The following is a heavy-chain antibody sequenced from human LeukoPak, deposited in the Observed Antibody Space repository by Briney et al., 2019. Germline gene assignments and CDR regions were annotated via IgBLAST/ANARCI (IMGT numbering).Heavy chain of an antibody. CDR1: GFTFSSYS. V-gene: IGHV3-9*03. J-gene: IGHJ4*02. Sequence: GGSLRLSCAASGFTFSSYSMHWARQAPGKGLEWVSGISWNSGSIGYADSVKGRFTISRDNAKNSLYLQMNSLRAEDMALYYCAKSKASSSSSPLDYWGQGTLVTVSS. CDR2: ISWNSGSI. D-gene: IGHD6-13*01. CDR3: AKSKASSSSSPLDY.